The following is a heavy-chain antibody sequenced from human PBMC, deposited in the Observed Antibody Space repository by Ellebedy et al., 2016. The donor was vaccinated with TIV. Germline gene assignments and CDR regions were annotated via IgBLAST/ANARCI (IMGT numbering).Heavy chain of an antibody. V-gene: IGHV3-9*01. J-gene: IGHJ4*02. D-gene: IGHD2-15*01. Sequence: GGSLRLSCAASGFTFDDYAMYWVRQAPGKGLEWVSGISWNSGSIGYADSVKGRFTISRDNSKNTLFLQMNSLRAEDTAVYYCGTPGGYVSGFGQWGQGTLVIVSS. CDR1: GFTFDDYA. CDR2: ISWNSGSI. CDR3: GTPGGYVSGFGQ.